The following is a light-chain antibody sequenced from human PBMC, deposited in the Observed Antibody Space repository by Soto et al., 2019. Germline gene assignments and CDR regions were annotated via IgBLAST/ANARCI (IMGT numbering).Light chain of an antibody. J-gene: IGKJ1*01. CDR1: QTVSSN. CDR2: GTS. V-gene: IGKV3-15*01. CDR3: HQYNFWPS. Sequence: EIVMTQSPATLSVSPGERVTLSCRASQTVSSNLAWYQQKPGQSPRLLISGTSTRATGIPARFSGSGSGTEFTLTISSLQSEDSAVYYCHQYNFWPSFGQGTKVDI.